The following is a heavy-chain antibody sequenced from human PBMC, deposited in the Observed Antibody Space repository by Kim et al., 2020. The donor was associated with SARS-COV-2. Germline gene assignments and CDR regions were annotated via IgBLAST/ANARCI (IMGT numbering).Heavy chain of an antibody. Sequence: GGSLRLSCAASGFTFSSYAMNWVRQAPGKGLEWVSSISGSGSSTYYADSVKGRFTISRDNSKNTLYLQMNSLRAEDTAVYYCAKSHCVGGSCYAWDYWGQGTLVTVSS. V-gene: IGHV3-23*01. CDR1: GFTFSSYA. D-gene: IGHD2-15*01. J-gene: IGHJ4*02. CDR2: ISGSGSST. CDR3: AKSHCVGGSCYAWDY.